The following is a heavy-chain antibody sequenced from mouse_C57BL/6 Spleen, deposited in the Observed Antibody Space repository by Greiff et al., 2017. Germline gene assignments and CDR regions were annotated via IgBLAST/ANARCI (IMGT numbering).Heavy chain of an antibody. CDR1: GYTFTSYG. J-gene: IGHJ1*03. CDR2: IYPRSGNT. V-gene: IGHV1-81*01. Sequence: VQLQQSGAELARPGASVKLSCTASGYTFTSYGISWVQQRTGQGLEWIGEIYPRSGNTYYNEKFKGKATLTADKASSTAYMELRSLTSEDSAVYVCARRAGDYSNYEGYFDVWGTGTTVTVSS. CDR3: ARRAGDYSNYEGYFDV. D-gene: IGHD2-5*01.